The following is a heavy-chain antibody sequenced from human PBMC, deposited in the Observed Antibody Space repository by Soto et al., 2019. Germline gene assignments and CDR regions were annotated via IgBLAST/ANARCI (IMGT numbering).Heavy chain of an antibody. J-gene: IGHJ3*01. D-gene: IGHD6-19*01. CDR3: GPELAGWLVLDF. Sequence: QVQLVEFGGGVVQPGRSLRLSCAASGFTFSTYGMHWVRQAPDKGLEWVAHIWHDGSNTYYTDSVKGRFTISRDNSMNTFYLKMNSLKAEETVEYYGGPELAGWLVLDFGGKGQMLTVS. CDR2: IWHDGSNT. CDR1: GFTFSTYG. V-gene: IGHV3-33*01.